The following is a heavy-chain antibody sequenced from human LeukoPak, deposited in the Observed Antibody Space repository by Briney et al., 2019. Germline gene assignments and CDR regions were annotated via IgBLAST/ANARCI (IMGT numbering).Heavy chain of an antibody. V-gene: IGHV1-18*01. CDR1: GYTFTSYG. Sequence: GASVKVSCKASGYTFTSYGISWVRQAPGQGLEWMGWISTYNGNTNYAQKFQGRVTMTTDTSTSTVYMELRSLRSDDTAVYYCARAVPTAAGGYYMDVWGKGTTVTVSS. CDR2: ISTYNGNT. CDR3: ARAVPTAAGGYYMDV. D-gene: IGHD2-2*01. J-gene: IGHJ6*03.